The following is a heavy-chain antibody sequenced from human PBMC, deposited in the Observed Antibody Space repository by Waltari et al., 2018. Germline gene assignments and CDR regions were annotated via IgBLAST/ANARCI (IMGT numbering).Heavy chain of an antibody. Sequence: EVELVESGGGLVQPGGSLRLSCDGSGFTFRDYWLHSVRQGPGKGLEWVARINMDGSTRNYADSVQGRFTISRDNARNTLYLQMNSLRVEDTAVYYCARAGSYRFDYWGQGTLVTVSS. J-gene: IGHJ4*02. V-gene: IGHV3-74*01. CDR1: GFTFRDYW. CDR3: ARAGSYRFDY. D-gene: IGHD1-26*01. CDR2: INMDGSTR.